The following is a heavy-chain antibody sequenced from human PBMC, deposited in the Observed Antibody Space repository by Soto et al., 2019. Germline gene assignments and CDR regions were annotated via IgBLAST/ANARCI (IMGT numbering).Heavy chain of an antibody. V-gene: IGHV4-59*08. J-gene: IGHJ4*02. Sequence: QVQLQESGPGLVKPSETLSLTCTVSGGSISSYYWSWIRQPPGKGLEWIGYIYYSGSTNYNPSLKSRVTISVDTSKNQFSRKLSSVPAADTAVYYCARRYGYSFDYWGQGTLVTVSS. D-gene: IGHD1-1*01. CDR1: GGSISSYY. CDR3: ARRYGYSFDY. CDR2: IYYSGST.